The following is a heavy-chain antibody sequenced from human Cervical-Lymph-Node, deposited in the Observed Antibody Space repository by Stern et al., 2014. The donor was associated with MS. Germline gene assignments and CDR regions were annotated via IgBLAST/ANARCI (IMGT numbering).Heavy chain of an antibody. CDR3: ARVTEFLRFFYPDY. CDR2: ISYSGNT. CDR1: GGSVSSGSRY. D-gene: IGHD3-3*01. J-gene: IGHJ4*02. Sequence: QVQLQQSGPGLVKPSQTLSLTCTVSGGSVSSGSRYWSWIRQHPGKGLEWIGYISYSGNTYYIPSLQSRLTISMDTSKNQFSLKLRSVTAADTAIYYCARVTEFLRFFYPDYWGQGTLVTVSS. V-gene: IGHV4-31*03.